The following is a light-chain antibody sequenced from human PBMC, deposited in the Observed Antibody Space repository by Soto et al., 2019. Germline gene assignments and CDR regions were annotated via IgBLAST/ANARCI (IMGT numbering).Light chain of an antibody. V-gene: IGKV3-15*01. CDR2: GAY. J-gene: IGKJ4*01. CDR1: QSVSSN. CDR3: QQFGSSGPLT. Sequence: EIVMTQSPATLSVSPGERATLSCRASQSVSSNLAWYQQKPGQAPRLLVYGAYTRATGIPARFTGSGSGTEFTLSISSLQSEDSAVYYCQQFGSSGPLTFGGGTKVDIK.